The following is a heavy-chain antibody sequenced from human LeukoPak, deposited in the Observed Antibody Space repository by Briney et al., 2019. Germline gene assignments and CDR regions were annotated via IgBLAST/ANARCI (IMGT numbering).Heavy chain of an antibody. J-gene: IGHJ4*02. V-gene: IGHV3-21*01. D-gene: IGHD3-16*01. CDR2: ISSSSSYI. CDR3: EREGVKNPYFDY. Sequence: GGSLRLSCAASGFTFSSYSMNWVRQAPGKGLEWVSSISSSSSYIYYADSVKGRFTISRDNAKNSLYLQMNSLRAEDTAVYYCEREGVKNPYFDYWGQGTLVTVSS. CDR1: GFTFSSYS.